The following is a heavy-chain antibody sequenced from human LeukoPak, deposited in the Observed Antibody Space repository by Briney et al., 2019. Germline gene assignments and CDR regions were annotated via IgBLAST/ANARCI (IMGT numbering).Heavy chain of an antibody. Sequence: GGSLRLSCAASGFTFSSYAMSWVRQAPGKGLEWVSAISGSGGSTYYADSVKGRFTISRDNSKNMLYLQMNSLRAEDTAVYYCAKTNYYDSSGYPQLDYWGQGTLVTVSS. J-gene: IGHJ4*02. CDR3: AKTNYYDSSGYPQLDY. CDR2: ISGSGGST. V-gene: IGHV3-23*01. CDR1: GFTFSSYA. D-gene: IGHD3-22*01.